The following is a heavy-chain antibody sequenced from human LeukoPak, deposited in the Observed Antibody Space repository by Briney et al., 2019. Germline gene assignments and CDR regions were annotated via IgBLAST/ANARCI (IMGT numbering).Heavy chain of an antibody. J-gene: IGHJ4*02. V-gene: IGHV1-3*01. CDR2: INAGNGNT. CDR1: GYRFTTDMYT. D-gene: IGHD6-19*01. CDR3: ARDSDSSGWSWVY. Sequence: ASVKVYCKASGYRFTTDMYTIRWLRQAPGHRLEWMGWINAGNGNTKYSQKFQGRVTITGDTSARTVYMEVSSLVSEDTAVYYCARDSDSSGWSWVYWGQGTLVTVSS.